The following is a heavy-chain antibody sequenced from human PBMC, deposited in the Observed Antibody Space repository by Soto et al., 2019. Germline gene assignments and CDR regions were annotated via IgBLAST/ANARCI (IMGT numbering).Heavy chain of an antibody. CDR1: GGTFSSYA. CDR2: IIPIFGTA. Sequence: QVQLVQSGAEVKKPGSSVKVSCKASGGTFSSYAISWVRQAPGQGLEWMGGIIPIFGTANYAQKFQGRVTITADESTSTAYRELSSLRSEDTAVYYWARVRGRFLEWLGSEGWGQGTLVTVSS. D-gene: IGHD3-3*01. CDR3: ARVRGRFLEWLGSEG. V-gene: IGHV1-69*12. J-gene: IGHJ4*02.